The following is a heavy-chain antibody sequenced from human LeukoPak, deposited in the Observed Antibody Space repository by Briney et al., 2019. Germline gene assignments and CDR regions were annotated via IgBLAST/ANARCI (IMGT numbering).Heavy chain of an antibody. CDR3: ARLNPASAHTTFDY. Sequence: SVTLSLTCTVSGGSISSSSYYWGWIRQRPGKGLEWIGSIYYSGSTYYNPSLKSRVTMSVDTSKNQFSLKLSSVTAADTAVYYCARLNPASAHTTFDYWGQGTLVTVSS. CDR1: GGSISSSSYY. CDR2: IYYSGST. J-gene: IGHJ4*02. V-gene: IGHV4-39*07. D-gene: IGHD1-1*01.